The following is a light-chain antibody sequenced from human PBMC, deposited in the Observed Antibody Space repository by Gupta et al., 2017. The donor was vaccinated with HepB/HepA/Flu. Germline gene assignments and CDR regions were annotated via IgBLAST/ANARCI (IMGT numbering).Light chain of an antibody. J-gene: IGKJ5*01. V-gene: IGKV1-9*01. CDR3: QQFKSFPRT. Sequence: DIQLTQSPSLLSSSVGDRVTITCRASQGISSYLAWYQQRPGKAPNLLIYSASTLQSGVPSRFSGSGSGTEFTLTISSLQPEDFASYYCQQFKSFPRTFGQGTRLEIK. CDR1: QGISSY. CDR2: SAS.